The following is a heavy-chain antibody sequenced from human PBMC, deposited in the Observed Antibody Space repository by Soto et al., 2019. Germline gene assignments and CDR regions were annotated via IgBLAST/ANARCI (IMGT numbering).Heavy chain of an antibody. Sequence: GGSLRLSCTASGFTFGDYAMSWVRQAPGKGLEWVGFIRSKAYGGTTEYAASVKGRFTISRDDSKSIAYLQMNSLKTEDTAVYYCTRDGEVSSGYALHNKDYWGQGTLVTISS. CDR1: GFTFGDYA. CDR2: IRSKAYGGTT. D-gene: IGHD3-3*01. V-gene: IGHV3-49*04. J-gene: IGHJ4*02. CDR3: TRDGEVSSGYALHNKDY.